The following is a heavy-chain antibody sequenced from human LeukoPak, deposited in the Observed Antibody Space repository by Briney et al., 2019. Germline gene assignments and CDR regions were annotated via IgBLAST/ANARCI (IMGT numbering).Heavy chain of an antibody. D-gene: IGHD3-10*01. V-gene: IGHV4-39*07. Sequence: SETLSLTCTVSGGSIGSSSYYWGWIRQPPGKGLEWIGSIYYSGSTYYNPSLKSRVTVSVDTSKNQFSLKLSSVTAADTAVYYCARGGFELLLWSPRDGGEVNWFDPWGQGTLVTVSS. CDR3: ARGGFELLLWSPRDGGEVNWFDP. CDR2: IYYSGST. CDR1: GGSIGSSSYY. J-gene: IGHJ5*02.